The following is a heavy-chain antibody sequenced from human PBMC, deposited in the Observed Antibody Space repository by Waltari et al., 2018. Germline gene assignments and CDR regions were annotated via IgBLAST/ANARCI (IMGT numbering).Heavy chain of an antibody. J-gene: IGHJ6*03. CDR1: GGTFSSYA. V-gene: IGHV1-69*14. CDR2: IIPSFGTA. D-gene: IGHD2-21*01. CDR3: ARAGRPFCGGDCYPGEMGHYYYYMDV. Sequence: QVQLVQSGAEVKKPGSSVKVSCKASGGTFSSYAISWVRQAPGQGLEWMGGIIPSFGTANYAQKFQGRVTITADKSTSTAYMELSSLRSEDTAVYYCARAGRPFCGGDCYPGEMGHYYYYMDVWGKGTTVTVSS.